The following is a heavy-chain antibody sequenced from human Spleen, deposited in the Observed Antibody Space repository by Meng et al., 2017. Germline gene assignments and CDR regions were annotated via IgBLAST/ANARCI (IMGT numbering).Heavy chain of an antibody. D-gene: IGHD2/OR15-2a*01. CDR1: GYTFTNYD. Sequence: QVQLVQSGAEVKKPGASVKVSCKASGYTFTNYDINWVRQATGQGLEWMGRMIPNSGNTDYAQKFQGRVIMTRDTSISTAYMELTSLRSEDTAMYYRATEFLTSDHWGQGTLVTVSS. CDR3: ATEFLTSDH. CDR2: MIPNSGNT. V-gene: IGHV1-8*01. J-gene: IGHJ5*02.